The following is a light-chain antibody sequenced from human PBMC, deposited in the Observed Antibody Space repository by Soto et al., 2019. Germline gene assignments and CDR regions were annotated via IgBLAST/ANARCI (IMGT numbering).Light chain of an antibody. CDR2: GAS. V-gene: IGKV3-15*01. CDR1: QSVSSK. CDR3: QQYNNWPPLT. Sequence: EIVMTQSPATLSVSPGERATLSCRASQSVSSKLAWYQQKPGQAPRLLIYGASTRATGIPARFSGSESGTEFTLTISSLQPEDFAVYYCQQYNNWPPLTFGQGTKVEIK. J-gene: IGKJ1*01.